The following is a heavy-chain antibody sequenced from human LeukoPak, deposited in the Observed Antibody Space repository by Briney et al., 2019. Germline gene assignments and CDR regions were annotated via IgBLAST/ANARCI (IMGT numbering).Heavy chain of an antibody. CDR1: GYTFTSYY. Sequence: STVKVSCKASGYTFTSYYMHWVRQAPGQGLEWMGIINPSGGSTSYAQMFQGRVTMTRDTSTSTVYMELSSLRSEDTAVYYCARDLVYCSGGSCRAFDYWGQGTLVTVSS. V-gene: IGHV1-46*01. CDR2: INPSGGST. CDR3: ARDLVYCSGGSCRAFDY. D-gene: IGHD2-15*01. J-gene: IGHJ4*02.